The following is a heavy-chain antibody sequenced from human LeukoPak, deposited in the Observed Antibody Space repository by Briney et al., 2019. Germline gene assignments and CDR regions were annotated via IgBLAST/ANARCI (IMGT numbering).Heavy chain of an antibody. D-gene: IGHD1-7*01. CDR1: GFTFDDYA. Sequence: GRSLRLSCAASGFTFDDYAIHWVRQAPGKGLEWVSGISWNSGSIGYADSVKGRFTISRDNAKNSLYLQMNSLGTEDTALYYRAKDNLRLGTTIPDAFDIWGQGTMVTVSS. CDR3: AKDNLRLGTTIPDAFDI. V-gene: IGHV3-9*01. CDR2: ISWNSGSI. J-gene: IGHJ3*02.